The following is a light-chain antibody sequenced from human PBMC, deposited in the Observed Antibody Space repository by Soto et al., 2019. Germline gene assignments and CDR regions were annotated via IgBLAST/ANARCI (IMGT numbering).Light chain of an antibody. CDR2: AAS. CDR3: QQSYSIWT. V-gene: IGKV1-39*01. J-gene: IGKJ1*01. Sequence: DIQMTQSPSSLSASVGDRVTITCRASQSISSYLNWYQQKPGKAPKLRIYAASSLQSGVPSRFSVSGSGTDFTLTISSLQPEEFATYYCQQSYSIWTFGQGTKVEIK. CDR1: QSISSY.